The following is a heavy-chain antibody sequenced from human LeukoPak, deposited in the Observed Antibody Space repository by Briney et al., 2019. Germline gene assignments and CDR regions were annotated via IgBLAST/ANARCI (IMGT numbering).Heavy chain of an antibody. J-gene: IGHJ3*02. CDR2: IFSGGST. Sequence: GGSLRLSCAASGFIVSSNYMNWVRQAPGKGLEWVSVIFSGGSTYYADSVKGRFTISRDNSKNTLYLQMNSLRAEDTAVYYCAREIAAAGNAFDIWGQGTMVTVSS. D-gene: IGHD6-13*01. CDR3: AREIAAAGNAFDI. V-gene: IGHV3-66*01. CDR1: GFIVSSNY.